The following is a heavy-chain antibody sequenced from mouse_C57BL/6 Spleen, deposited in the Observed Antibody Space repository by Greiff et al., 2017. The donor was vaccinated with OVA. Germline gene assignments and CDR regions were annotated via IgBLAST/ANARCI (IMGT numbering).Heavy chain of an antibody. D-gene: IGHD1-1*01. CDR2: INPNNGGT. Sequence: EVQLQQSGPELVKPGASVKISCKASGYTFTDYYMNWVKQSHGKSLEWIGDINPNNGGTSYNQKFKGKATLTVDKSSSTAYMELRSLTSEDSAVYYCARARYYGSSYRYFDVWGTGTTVTVSS. V-gene: IGHV1-26*01. CDR1: GYTFTDYY. J-gene: IGHJ1*03. CDR3: ARARYYGSSYRYFDV.